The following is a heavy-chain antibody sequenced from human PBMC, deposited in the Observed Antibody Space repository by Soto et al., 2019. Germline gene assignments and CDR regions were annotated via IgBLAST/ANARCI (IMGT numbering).Heavy chain of an antibody. V-gene: IGHV1-46*01. CDR3: ATKGRWYVGYYYYGMDV. CDR2: INPSGGST. Sequence: ASVKVSCKASGYTFTSYYMHWVRQAPGQGLEWMGIINPSGGSTSYAQKFQGRVTMTRDTSTSTVYMELSSLRSEDTAVYYCATKGRWYVGYYYYGMDVWGQGTTVTAP. D-gene: IGHD6-13*01. J-gene: IGHJ6*02. CDR1: GYTFTSYY.